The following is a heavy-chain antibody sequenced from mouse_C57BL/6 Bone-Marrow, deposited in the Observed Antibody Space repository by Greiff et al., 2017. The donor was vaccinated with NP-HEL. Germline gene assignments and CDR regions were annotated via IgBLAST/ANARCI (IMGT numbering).Heavy chain of an antibody. D-gene: IGHD2-4*01. J-gene: IGHJ3*01. Sequence: VHVKQSGAGLVRPGASVKLSCTASGFNIKDDDMHWVKQRPEQGLEWIGWIGPENGDTEYASKFPGRATITADTYSNTAYLQLSSLTCEDTAVYYCTAPRDDDDVGFAYWGQGTVVTVSA. CDR1: GFNIKDDD. CDR3: TAPRDDDDVGFAY. CDR2: IGPENGDT. V-gene: IGHV14-4*01.